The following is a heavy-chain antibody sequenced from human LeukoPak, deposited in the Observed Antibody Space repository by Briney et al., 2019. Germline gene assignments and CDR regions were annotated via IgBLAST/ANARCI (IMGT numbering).Heavy chain of an antibody. CDR1: GGSFSGYY. D-gene: IGHD3-10*01. CDR3: AREQYYGSGTTP. Sequence: KPSETLSLTCAVYGGSFSGYYWSWIRQPPGKGLEWIGEINHSGSTNYNPSLKSRVTISVDTSKNQFSLKLSSVTAADTAVYYCAREQYYGSGTTPWGQGTLVTVSS. CDR2: INHSGST. V-gene: IGHV4-34*09. J-gene: IGHJ4*02.